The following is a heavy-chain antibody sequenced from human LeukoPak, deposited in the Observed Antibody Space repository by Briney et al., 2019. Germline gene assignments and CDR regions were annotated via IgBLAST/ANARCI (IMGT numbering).Heavy chain of an antibody. J-gene: IGHJ4*02. D-gene: IGHD1-26*01. Sequence: SETLSLTCAVYSGSFSGYYWSWIRQPPGKGLEWLGEINHSGTTNYNPSLKSRVTISVDTSKNQFSLKLSSVTAADTAMYYCARGLIHSGSTNDYWGQGTLVTVSS. CDR3: ARGLIHSGSTNDY. V-gene: IGHV4-34*01. CDR2: INHSGTT. CDR1: SGSFSGYY.